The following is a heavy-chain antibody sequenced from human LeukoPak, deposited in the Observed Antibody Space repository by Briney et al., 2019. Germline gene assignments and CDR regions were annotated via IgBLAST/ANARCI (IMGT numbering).Heavy chain of an antibody. D-gene: IGHD2-2*02. V-gene: IGHV3-23*01. CDR2: INFSGGST. Sequence: GGSLRLSCAASGFTFSSYATSWVRQAPGKGLEWVSAINFSGGSTYYADSVKGRFTISRDNSKNTLYLQMNSLRAEDTAVYYCAKHGGSTSCYTWGCWFDPWGQGTQVTVSS. CDR1: GFTFSSYA. CDR3: AKHGGSTSCYTWGCWFDP. J-gene: IGHJ5*02.